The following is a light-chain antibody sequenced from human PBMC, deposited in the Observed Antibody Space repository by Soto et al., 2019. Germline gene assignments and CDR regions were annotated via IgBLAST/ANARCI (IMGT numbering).Light chain of an antibody. V-gene: IGKV1-5*01. Sequence: DIEMTPSPSTVSASVWYIVIITFRAGQSVITCLAWYQQTPGQAPSLLISDASSWASGVPARFSGSGSGTEFTLTITSLQPDDLATYYCQNYVSYPWKFGQGTKVDIK. CDR1: QSVITC. CDR3: QNYVSYPWK. CDR2: DAS. J-gene: IGKJ1*01.